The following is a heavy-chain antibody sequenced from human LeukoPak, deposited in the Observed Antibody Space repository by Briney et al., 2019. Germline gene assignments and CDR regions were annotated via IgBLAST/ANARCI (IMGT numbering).Heavy chain of an antibody. V-gene: IGHV3-48*01. J-gene: IGHJ4*02. CDR2: ISSRSSTI. CDR1: GFTFRSNG. Sequence: GGSLRLSCAASGFTFRSNGMNWVRQAPGKGLEWVSYISSRSSTIYYADSVKGRFTISRDDGKNVLYLQMNSLRAEDTAVYYCARDFSVVDVVAATDYFDHRGQGNLVTVSS. D-gene: IGHD2-15*01. CDR3: ARDFSVVDVVAATDYFDH.